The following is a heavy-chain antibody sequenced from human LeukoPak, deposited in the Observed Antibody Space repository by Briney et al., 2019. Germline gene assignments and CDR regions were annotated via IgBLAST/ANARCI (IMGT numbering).Heavy chain of an antibody. CDR3: ARVGDYGDYFDY. D-gene: IGHD4-17*01. CDR1: GGSISSGGYS. CDR2: IYHSGST. V-gene: IGHV4-30-2*01. Sequence: SETLSLTCAVSGGSISSGGYSWSWIRQPPGKGLEWIGYIYHSGSTYYNPSPKSRVTISVDRSKNQFSLKLSSVTAADTAVYYCARVGDYGDYFDYWGQGTLVTVSS. J-gene: IGHJ4*02.